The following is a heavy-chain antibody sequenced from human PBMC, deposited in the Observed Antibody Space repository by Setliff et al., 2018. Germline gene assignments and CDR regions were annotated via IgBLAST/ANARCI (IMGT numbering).Heavy chain of an antibody. CDR2: IGHTGSI. Sequence: PSETLSLTCTVSGYSISSGYIWGWIRQPPGKGLEWVGNIGHTGSINYNPSLKSRLTISRDTSKNQVFLKLNSVTATDTAVYYCARDLGHGGDSDYWGQGILVTVSS. J-gene: IGHJ4*02. V-gene: IGHV4-38-2*02. CDR1: GYSISSGYI. CDR3: ARDLGHGGDSDY. D-gene: IGHD2-21*02.